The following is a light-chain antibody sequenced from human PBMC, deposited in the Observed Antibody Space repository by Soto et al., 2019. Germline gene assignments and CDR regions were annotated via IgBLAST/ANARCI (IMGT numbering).Light chain of an antibody. CDR3: QQYGNPPPYS. CDR2: GAS. V-gene: IGKV3-20*01. Sequence: EIVLTQSPGTLSLSPEERDTLSCRASQNVSRSLLAWYQQKPGQAPRLLIYGASTRATGIADRFSGSGSGTDFTLTISRLEPEDFAVYYCQQYGNPPPYSFGQGTKVDIK. CDR1: QNVSRSL. J-gene: IGKJ2*03.